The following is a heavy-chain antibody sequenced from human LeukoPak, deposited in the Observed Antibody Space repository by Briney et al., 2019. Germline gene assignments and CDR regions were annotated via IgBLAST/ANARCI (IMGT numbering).Heavy chain of an antibody. V-gene: IGHV1-69*13. CDR3: ARAKGYCSAGSCYSAFDY. D-gene: IGHD2-15*01. CDR1: GGTFSSYA. CDR2: IIPIFGTA. J-gene: IGHJ4*02. Sequence: SVKVSCKASGGTFSSYAISWVRQAPGQGLEWMGGIIPIFGTANYAQKFQGRVTITADESTSTAYMELSSLRSEDTAVYYCARAKGYCSAGSCYSAFDYWGQGTLVTVSS.